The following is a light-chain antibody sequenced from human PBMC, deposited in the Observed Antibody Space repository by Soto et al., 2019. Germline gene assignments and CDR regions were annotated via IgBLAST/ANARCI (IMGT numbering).Light chain of an antibody. CDR3: QQYNNWPTLT. CDR2: DAS. CDR1: QSIGSD. V-gene: IGKV3D-15*01. Sequence: EIDLTQSPATLSLSPGERATLSCRASQSIGSDLAWYQQQPCQAPRLLIYDASNRAPGIPARFGGSGSGTEFTLIISSLQSEDFAVYYCQQYNNWPTLTFGQGTRLEIK. J-gene: IGKJ5*01.